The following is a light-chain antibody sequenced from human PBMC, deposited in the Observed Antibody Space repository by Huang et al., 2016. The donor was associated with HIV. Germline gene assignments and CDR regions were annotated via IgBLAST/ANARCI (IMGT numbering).Light chain of an antibody. CDR3: MQSLQTIT. J-gene: IGKJ5*01. CDR2: VAS. V-gene: IGKV2-28*01. Sequence: DIVMTQSPLSLSVTPGEPASISCRSSQSLLHSNGYNYSDWYLQKPGQSRQLLLYVASNLAGGVPDKFSGSGSGTDFTLKISRVEAEDVGVYYCMQSLQTITFGQGTRLEIK. CDR1: QSLLHSNGYNY.